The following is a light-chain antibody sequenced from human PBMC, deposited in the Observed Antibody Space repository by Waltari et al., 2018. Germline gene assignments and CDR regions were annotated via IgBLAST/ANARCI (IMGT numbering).Light chain of an antibody. Sequence: QSALTQPASVSGSPGQSITFSCNGPSSDVGGYNYVSWNQQHPGKAPKLMIYDVTNRASGVSSRFTGSKSGNTASLTISGLQTDDEADYYCSSYRKSSTAGGVFGTGTKVTVL. CDR1: SSDVGGYNY. V-gene: IGLV2-14*03. CDR3: SSYRKSSTAGGV. CDR2: DVT. J-gene: IGLJ1*01.